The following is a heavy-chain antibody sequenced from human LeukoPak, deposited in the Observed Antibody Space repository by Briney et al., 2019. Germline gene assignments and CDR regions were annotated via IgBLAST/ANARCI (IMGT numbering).Heavy chain of an antibody. CDR3: ARDFDYYASSGYPPYYFDY. V-gene: IGHV3-49*03. D-gene: IGHD3-22*01. CDR1: GFNFGDYA. CDR2: IRSKPYGGTT. Sequence: GRSLRLSCTASGFNFGDYAMSWFRQAPGKGLECVGFIRSKPYGGTTAYAASVKGRFSISRDDSKSIAYLQMNSLKTEDTAVYYCARDFDYYASSGYPPYYFDYWGQGTLVTVSS. J-gene: IGHJ4*02.